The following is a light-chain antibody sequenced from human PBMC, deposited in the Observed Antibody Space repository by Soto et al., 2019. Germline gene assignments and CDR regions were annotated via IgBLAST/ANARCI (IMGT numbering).Light chain of an antibody. CDR1: QSVSSNN. Sequence: EIVLTQSPGTLALSPGERATLSCRASQSVSSNNLAWYQQRPGQAPRVVIYGASTRATGIPERFSGSGSGTDFTLTISRLEPEDVAVYYCQQYGRSPFTFGPGPKVDI. CDR3: QQYGRSPFT. V-gene: IGKV3-20*01. J-gene: IGKJ3*01. CDR2: GAS.